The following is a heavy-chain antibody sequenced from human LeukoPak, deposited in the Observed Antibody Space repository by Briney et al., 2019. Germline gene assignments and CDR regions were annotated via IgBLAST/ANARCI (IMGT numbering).Heavy chain of an antibody. CDR3: ARDPYDFWSGYYDY. CDR2: MSYDGSNK. V-gene: IGHV3-30-3*01. D-gene: IGHD3-3*01. J-gene: IGHJ4*02. CDR1: GFTFSSYA. Sequence: GGSLRLSCAASGFTFSSYAMHWVRQAPGKGLEWVAVMSYDGSNKYYADSVKGRFTISRDNSKNTLYLQMNSLRAEDTAVYYCARDPYDFWSGYYDYWGQGTLVTVSS.